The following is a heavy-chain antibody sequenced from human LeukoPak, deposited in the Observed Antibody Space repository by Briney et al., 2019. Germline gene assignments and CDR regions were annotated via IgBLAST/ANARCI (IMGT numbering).Heavy chain of an antibody. J-gene: IGHJ4*02. CDR3: AREAYSSGWYGY. D-gene: IGHD6-19*01. V-gene: IGHV1-2*02. CDR1: GYTFTGYY. CDR2: INPNSGGT. Sequence: GASVKVSCKASGYTFTGYYMHWVRQAPGQGLEWMGWINPNSGGTNYAQKFRGRVTMTRDTSISTAYMELSRLRSDDTAVYYCAREAYSSGWYGYWGQGTLVTVSS.